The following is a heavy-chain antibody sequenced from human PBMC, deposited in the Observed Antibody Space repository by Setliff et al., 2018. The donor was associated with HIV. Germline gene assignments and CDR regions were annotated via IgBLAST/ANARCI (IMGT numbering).Heavy chain of an antibody. CDR1: GGNFGNSA. V-gene: IGHV1-69*05. Sequence: GASVKVSCKASGGNFGNSAIGWVRQAPGQGPEWMGGIIPMYGVTNYAQKFQGRVTITTDESTKTGYMELSSVTFADTAVYYCVGLWRGLWTTSPGDQYYGMDVWGQGTTVTVSS. CDR3: VGLWRGLWTTSPGDQYYGMDV. D-gene: IGHD3-3*01. CDR2: IIPMYGVT. J-gene: IGHJ6*02.